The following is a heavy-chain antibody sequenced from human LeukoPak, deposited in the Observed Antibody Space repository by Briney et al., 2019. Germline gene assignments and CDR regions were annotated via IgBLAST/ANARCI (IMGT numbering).Heavy chain of an antibody. CDR3: ASTDYYDSSGYHMGHFDY. D-gene: IGHD3-22*01. V-gene: IGHV3-11*04. Sequence: GGSLRLSCAASGFTFSDYYMSWIRQAPGKGLEWVSYISSSGSNIYYADSVKGRFTISRDNAKNSLYLQMNSLRAEDTAVYYCASTDYYDSSGYHMGHFDYWGQGTLVTVSS. CDR2: ISSSGSNI. J-gene: IGHJ4*02. CDR1: GFTFSDYY.